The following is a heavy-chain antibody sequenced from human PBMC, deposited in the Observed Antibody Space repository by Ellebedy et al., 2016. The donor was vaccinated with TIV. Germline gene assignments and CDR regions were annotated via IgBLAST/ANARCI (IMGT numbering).Heavy chain of an antibody. CDR2: INQDGSDE. J-gene: IGHJ4*02. CDR3: ARDVAPVGQVTFDC. V-gene: IGHV3-7*03. CDR1: GFIFSGYW. Sequence: GESLKISCAASGFIFSGYWMHWVRQAPGKGLEWVANINQDGSDEYYVDSVKGRFTISRDNAKNSLYLQMNSLRAEDTAMYYCARDVAPVGQVTFDCWGQGTLVTVSS. D-gene: IGHD2-21*02.